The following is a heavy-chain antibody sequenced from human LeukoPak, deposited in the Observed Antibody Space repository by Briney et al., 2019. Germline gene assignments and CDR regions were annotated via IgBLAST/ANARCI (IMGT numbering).Heavy chain of an antibody. V-gene: IGHV1-2*02. Sequence: GASVKVSCKASGYTFTGYYMHWVRQAPGQGLEWMGWINPNSGGTNYAQKFQGRVTMTRDTPISTAYMELSRLRSDDTAVYYCARDTAYTAMASDDAFDIWGQGTMVTVSS. CDR1: GYTFTGYY. D-gene: IGHD5-18*01. CDR2: INPNSGGT. CDR3: ARDTAYTAMASDDAFDI. J-gene: IGHJ3*02.